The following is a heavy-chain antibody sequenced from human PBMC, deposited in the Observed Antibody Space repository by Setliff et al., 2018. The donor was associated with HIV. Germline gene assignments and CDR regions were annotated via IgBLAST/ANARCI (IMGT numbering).Heavy chain of an antibody. CDR2: INLYKDDT. CDR3: ARYALCSDDCSDEGADI. Sequence: ASVKVSCKASGYTFTSYGISWVRQAPGRGLEWMGSINLYKDDTHYAQKFQDRVAMTADTSTNTVYMELRSLRSDDTAVYYCARYALCSDDCSDEGADIWGQGTLVTVSS. V-gene: IGHV1-18*01. J-gene: IGHJ4*02. CDR1: GYTFTSYG. D-gene: IGHD2-21*01.